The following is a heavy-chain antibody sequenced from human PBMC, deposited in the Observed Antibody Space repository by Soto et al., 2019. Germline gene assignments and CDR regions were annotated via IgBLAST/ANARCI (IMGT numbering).Heavy chain of an antibody. Sequence: GGSLRLSCAASGFTFDDYAMNWVRQAPGKGLEWVSGISWNSGSIGYADSVKGRFTISRDNAKNSLYLQMNSLRAEDTALYYCAKDVRRYRGAVAGNTSFDYWGQGTLVTVSS. CDR1: GFTFDDYA. CDR2: ISWNSGSI. J-gene: IGHJ4*02. CDR3: AKDVRRYRGAVAGNTSFDY. V-gene: IGHV3-9*01. D-gene: IGHD6-19*01.